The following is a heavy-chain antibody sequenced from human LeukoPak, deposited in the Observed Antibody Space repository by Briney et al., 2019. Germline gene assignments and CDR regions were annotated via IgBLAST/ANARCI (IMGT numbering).Heavy chain of an antibody. J-gene: IGHJ6*02. V-gene: IGHV3-7*01. CDR2: IKQDGSGK. D-gene: IGHD6-13*01. Sequence: PGGSLRLSCAASGFTFSSYWMSWVRQAPGKGLEWVANIKQDGSGKYYVDSVKGRFTISRDNAKNSLYLQMNSLRAEDTAVYYCARDGGSSWYYYYYGMDVWGQGTTVTVSS. CDR1: GFTFSSYW. CDR3: ARDGGSSWYYYYYGMDV.